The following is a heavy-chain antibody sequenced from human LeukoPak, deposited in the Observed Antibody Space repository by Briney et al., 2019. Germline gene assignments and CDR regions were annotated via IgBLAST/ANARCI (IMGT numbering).Heavy chain of an antibody. Sequence: SETLSLTCTVSGGSISSYYWGWIRQPPGKGLEWIGYIYYSGSTNYNPSLKSRVTISVDTSKNQFSLKLSSVTAADTAVYYCARLRGYYYGSGSRYFDYWGQGTLVTVSS. CDR3: ARLRGYYYGSGSRYFDY. D-gene: IGHD3-10*01. CDR2: IYYSGST. V-gene: IGHV4-59*08. J-gene: IGHJ4*02. CDR1: GGSISSYY.